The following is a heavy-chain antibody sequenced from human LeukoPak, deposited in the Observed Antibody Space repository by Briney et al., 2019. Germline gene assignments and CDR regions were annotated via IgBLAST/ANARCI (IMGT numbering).Heavy chain of an antibody. CDR3: ARDPGYGQYMDC. CDR2: ISYDGSYK. D-gene: IGHD4-17*01. J-gene: IGHJ4*02. CDR1: GFIFSNYG. Sequence: GGSLRLSCAASGFIFSNYGMHWVRQAPGKGLEWVAIISYDGSYKYYTDSVKGRVTISRDNSKDTLYLEMHSLTAEDTAVYFCARDPGYGQYMDCWGQGTLVTLSS. V-gene: IGHV3-30*03.